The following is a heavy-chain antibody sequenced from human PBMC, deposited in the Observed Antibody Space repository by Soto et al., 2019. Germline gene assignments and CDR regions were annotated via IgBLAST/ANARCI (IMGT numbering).Heavy chain of an antibody. J-gene: IGHJ5*02. V-gene: IGHV4-39*01. Sequence: PSETLSLTCTVSGGSISSSIYYWGWIRQPPGKGLEWIGSIYYSGSTYYNPSLKSRVTISVDTSKNQFSLKLSSVTAADTAVYYCARQLQLERPGWFDPWGQGTLVTVSS. CDR2: IYYSGST. CDR3: ARQLQLERPGWFDP. D-gene: IGHD1-1*01. CDR1: GGSISSSIYY.